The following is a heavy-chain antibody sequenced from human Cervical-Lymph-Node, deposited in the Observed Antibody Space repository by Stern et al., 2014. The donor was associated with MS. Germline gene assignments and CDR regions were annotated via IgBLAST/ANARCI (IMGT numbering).Heavy chain of an antibody. Sequence: QVQLQQSGAELKKPGSSVKVSCKASGGTFSSYGISWVRQAPGQGLEWMGGIIPLFGTTNYARRFQGRVTITADISTSTAYMELSSLRSEDTAVYYCARDGDFGSNYGMDVWGQGTTVTVSS. CDR3: ARDGDFGSNYGMDV. J-gene: IGHJ6*02. V-gene: IGHV1-69*06. D-gene: IGHD2-21*02. CDR1: GGTFSSYG. CDR2: IIPLFGTT.